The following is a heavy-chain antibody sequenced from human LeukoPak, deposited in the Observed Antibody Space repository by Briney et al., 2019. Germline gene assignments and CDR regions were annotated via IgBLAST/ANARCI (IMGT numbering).Heavy chain of an antibody. V-gene: IGHV4-59*08. CDR1: GGSISSYY. CDR3: ARLVGYYSRGSSYRFDY. Sequence: SETLSLTCTVSGGSISSYYWSWIRQPPGKALEWIGYIYYSGTTSYNPSLKSRASISLDTPKNQFSLKLTSMTAADTAVYFCARLVGYYSRGSSYRFDYWGQGSLVTVSS. CDR2: IYYSGTT. D-gene: IGHD2-15*01. J-gene: IGHJ4*02.